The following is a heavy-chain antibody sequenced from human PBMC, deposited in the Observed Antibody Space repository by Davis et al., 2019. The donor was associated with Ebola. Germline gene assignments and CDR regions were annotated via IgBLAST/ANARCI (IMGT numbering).Heavy chain of an antibody. CDR1: GYTFTSYY. V-gene: IGHV1-46*01. CDR3: ARDQDSSSWSDAFDI. J-gene: IGHJ3*02. CDR2: INPSGGST. D-gene: IGHD6-13*01. Sequence: ASVKVSCKASGYTFTSYYMHWVRQAPGQGLEWMGIINPSGGSTSYAQKFQGRVTITADKSTSTAYMELSSLRSEDTAVYYCARDQDSSSWSDAFDIWGQGTMVTVSS.